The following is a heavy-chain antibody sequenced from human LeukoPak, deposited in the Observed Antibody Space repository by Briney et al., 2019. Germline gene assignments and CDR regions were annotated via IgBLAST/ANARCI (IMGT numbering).Heavy chain of an antibody. V-gene: IGHV3-30*03. CDR1: GFTFSSYG. Sequence: GRSLRLSCAASGFTFSSYGMHWVRQAPGKGLEWVAVISYDGSNKYYADSVKGRFTISRDNSKNTLYLQMNSLRAEDTAVYYCARDDYYDFWSGYYFGFDYWGQGTLVTVSS. CDR2: ISYDGSNK. CDR3: ARDDYYDFWSGYYFGFDY. J-gene: IGHJ4*02. D-gene: IGHD3-3*01.